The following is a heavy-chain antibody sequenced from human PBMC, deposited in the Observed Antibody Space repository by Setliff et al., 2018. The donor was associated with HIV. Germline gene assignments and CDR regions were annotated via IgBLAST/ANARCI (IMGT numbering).Heavy chain of an antibody. CDR1: GYTFSSYG. D-gene: IGHD6-19*01. CDR3: ARGFQVGQWLGDGAFDI. V-gene: IGHV1-18*01. CDR2: ISPSNGYT. J-gene: IGHJ3*02. Sequence: GASVKVSCKASGYTFSSYGISWVRQAPGQGLEWMGWISPSNGYTDYAQKFRDRVTLTTDTSTSTAYMELSSLRSEDTAVYYCARGFQVGQWLGDGAFDIWGQGTMVTVSS.